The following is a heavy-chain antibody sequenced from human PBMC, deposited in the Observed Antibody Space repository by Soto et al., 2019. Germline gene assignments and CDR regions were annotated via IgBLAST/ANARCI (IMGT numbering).Heavy chain of an antibody. D-gene: IGHD3-10*01. CDR2: TYHSGST. CDR1: GDTISTGGYS. CDR3: ARGVDYYGSGRRWGYYYYYGMDV. Sequence: SETLSLTCGVSGDTISTGGYSWAWIRQPPGKALEWIGHTYHSGSTNYNPSLKSRVTISVETSKNHFSLKLSSVTAADTAVYYCARGVDYYGSGRRWGYYYYYGMDVWGQGTTVTVSS. J-gene: IGHJ6*02. V-gene: IGHV4-30-2*01.